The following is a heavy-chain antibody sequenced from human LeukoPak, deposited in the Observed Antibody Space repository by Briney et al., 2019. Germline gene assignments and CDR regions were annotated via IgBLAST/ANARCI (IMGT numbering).Heavy chain of an antibody. J-gene: IGHJ4*02. D-gene: IGHD6-19*01. CDR3: ARDGRSSGWLDY. Sequence: SETLSLTCTVPGGSISSSSYYWGWIRQPPGKGLEWFGSIYYSVRSYYNPSLKSLVTISLDTSKNQFSLKLSSVTAADTAVYYCARDGRSSGWLDYWGQGTLVTVSS. CDR1: GGSISSSSYY. CDR2: IYYSVRS. V-gene: IGHV4-39*07.